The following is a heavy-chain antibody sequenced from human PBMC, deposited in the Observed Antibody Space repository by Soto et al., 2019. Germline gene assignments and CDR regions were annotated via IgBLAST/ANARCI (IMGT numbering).Heavy chain of an antibody. D-gene: IGHD3-10*01. CDR1: GGTFSSHS. CDR3: ARDPLWFGDLLANYYYQAFDV. Sequence: QVQLVQSGAEVKKPGSSVKVSCKASGGTFSSHSFTWVRQAPGQGLEWMGVVIPIFGTPNYAQKFHGRVTITADASTYTAYVELSSLTSEDTAVYYCARDPLWFGDLLANYYYQAFDVWGQGTTVTVSS. V-gene: IGHV1-69*01. J-gene: IGHJ6*02. CDR2: VIPIFGTP.